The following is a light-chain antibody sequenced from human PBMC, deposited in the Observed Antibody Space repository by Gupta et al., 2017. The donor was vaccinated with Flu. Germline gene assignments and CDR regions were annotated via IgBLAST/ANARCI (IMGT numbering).Light chain of an antibody. CDR1: QSLVYKNGITY. V-gene: IGKV2-30*01. CDR2: EVS. CDR3: MRGTHPWT. Sequence: DVVMTQSPLPLPVTLGQSASISCRSSQSLVYKNGITYLNWIQQRPGQSPRRLIYEVSNRDSGVPDRFSCSWSGTDFTLKISMVEAEDVVVYYCMRGTHPWTFGQGTRLEI. J-gene: IGKJ2*02.